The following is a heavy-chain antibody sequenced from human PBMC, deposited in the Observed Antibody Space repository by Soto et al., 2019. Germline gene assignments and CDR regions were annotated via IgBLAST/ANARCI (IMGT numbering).Heavy chain of an antibody. J-gene: IGHJ4*02. V-gene: IGHV1-69*13. D-gene: IGHD6-19*01. CDR3: AGEGYASGWHLHH. Sequence: ASVKVSCKASGGTFNSYAISWVRQAPGQGLEWMGGIIPIFGSANYAQNFQDRVTITADESTSTAYLEMSSLRSEDTAVYYCAGEGYASGWHLHHWGQGTLVTVSS. CDR1: GGTFNSYA. CDR2: IIPIFGSA.